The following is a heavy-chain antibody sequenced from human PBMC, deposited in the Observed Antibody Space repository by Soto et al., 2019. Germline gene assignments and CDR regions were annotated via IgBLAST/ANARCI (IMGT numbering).Heavy chain of an antibody. J-gene: IGHJ6*03. V-gene: IGHV3-43*01. CDR1: GFTFDDYT. CDR3: ARGRATTYYYYFLDF. CDR2: ISWDGGST. Sequence: GGSLRLSCAASGFTFDDYTMHWVRQAPGKGLEWVSLISWDGGSTYYADSVKGRFTTSRDNGKDSLYLQMNSLRAEDTAVYYCARGRATTYYYYFLDFSAKGSSVIGSS. D-gene: IGHD5-12*01.